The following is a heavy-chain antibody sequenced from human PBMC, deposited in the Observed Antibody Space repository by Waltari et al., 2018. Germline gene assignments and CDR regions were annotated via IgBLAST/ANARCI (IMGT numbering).Heavy chain of an antibody. D-gene: IGHD3-10*01. CDR1: GGSFSGYY. Sequence: QVQLQQWGAGLLKPSETLSLTCAVYGGSFSGYYWRWIRQPPGKGLEWRGEINHSGSTNYNPSLKSRVTISVDTSKNQFSLKLSSVTAADTAVYYCASGVRGDIMGDAFDIWGQGTMVTVSS. CDR2: INHSGST. CDR3: ASGVRGDIMGDAFDI. V-gene: IGHV4-34*01. J-gene: IGHJ3*02.